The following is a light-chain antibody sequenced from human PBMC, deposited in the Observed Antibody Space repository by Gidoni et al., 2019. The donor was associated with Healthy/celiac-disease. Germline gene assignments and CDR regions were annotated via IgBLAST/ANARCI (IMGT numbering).Light chain of an antibody. CDR2: NAY. V-gene: IGKV3-15*01. Sequence: EILMTQSPATLSVSPGERATLSCRASQSVSSNLAWYQQKPGQAPRLLIYNAYSRATGIPARFSGSGSGTEFTLTISSLQSEDFAVYYCQQYNNWPRTFGQXTKVEIK. CDR1: QSVSSN. J-gene: IGKJ1*01. CDR3: QQYNNWPRT.